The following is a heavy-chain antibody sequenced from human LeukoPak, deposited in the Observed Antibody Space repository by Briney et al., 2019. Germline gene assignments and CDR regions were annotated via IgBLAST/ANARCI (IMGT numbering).Heavy chain of an antibody. V-gene: IGHV4-39*01. Sequence: SETLSLTCTVSVGSISSSNYYWGWIRQPPGKGLEWIGSIYYTGSAHYNPSLKSRVTISVDKSKNQFSLKLSSVTEADTAVYYCASDILRSLDWTGDAFDFWGQGTMVTVSS. CDR3: ASDILRSLDWTGDAFDF. CDR1: VGSISSSNYY. J-gene: IGHJ3*01. D-gene: IGHD3-3*01. CDR2: IYYTGSA.